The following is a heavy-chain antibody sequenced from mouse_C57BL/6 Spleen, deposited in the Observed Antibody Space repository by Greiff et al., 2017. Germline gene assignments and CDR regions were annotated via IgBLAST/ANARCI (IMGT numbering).Heavy chain of an antibody. D-gene: IGHD2-2*01. CDR3: ARDYGYDGDYYAMDY. CDR1: GYTFTSYW. J-gene: IGHJ4*01. V-gene: IGHV1-64*01. Sequence: VQLQQSGAELVKPGASVKLSCKASGYTFTSYWMHWVKQRPGQGLEWIGMIHPNSGSTNYNEKFKSKATLTVDKSSSTAYMQLSSLTSEDSAVYDCARDYGYDGDYYAMDYWGQGTSVTVSS. CDR2: IHPNSGST.